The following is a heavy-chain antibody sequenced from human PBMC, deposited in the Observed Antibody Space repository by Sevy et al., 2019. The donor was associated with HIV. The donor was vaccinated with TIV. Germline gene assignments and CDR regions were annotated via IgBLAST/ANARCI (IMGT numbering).Heavy chain of an antibody. V-gene: IGHV1-2*02. D-gene: IGHD3-3*01. CDR3: ARDRNFWSGYSGGMDV. J-gene: IGHJ6*02. Sequence: ASVKVSCKASGYTFTGYYLHWVRQAPGQGLEWIGWINPNSGGTDYAQKFQDRVTMTRDTSINTAYMELSRLQSDDTAGYYCARDRNFWSGYSGGMDVWGQGTTVTVSS. CDR1: GYTFTGYY. CDR2: INPNSGGT.